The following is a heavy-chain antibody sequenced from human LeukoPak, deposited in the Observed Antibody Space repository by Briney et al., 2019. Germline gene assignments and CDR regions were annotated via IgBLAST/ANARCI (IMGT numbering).Heavy chain of an antibody. V-gene: IGHV4-39*01. J-gene: IGHJ4*02. CDR2: TYYSGST. CDR1: GGSISSSSYY. CDR3: ARHSLAAAGLDY. D-gene: IGHD6-13*01. Sequence: PSETLSLTCTVSGGSISSSSYYWGWIRQPPGKGLEWIGSTYYSGSTYYNPSLKSRVTISVDTSKNQFSLKLSSVTAADTAVYYCARHSLAAAGLDYWGQGTLVTVSS.